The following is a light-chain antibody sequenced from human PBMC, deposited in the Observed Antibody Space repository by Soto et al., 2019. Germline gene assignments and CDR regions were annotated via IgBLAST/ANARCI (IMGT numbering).Light chain of an antibody. V-gene: IGKV1-39*01. J-gene: IGKJ5*01. Sequence: EIEMTQSPSSLSASAGDRDTISCRAGQSISSNVNWYQQKPGQAPKLLIYAASTLPTGIPSRFSGSGSGTDFTLTISSLQPEDFATYYCQQSYSTPITFGQGTRLEIK. CDR3: QQSYSTPIT. CDR2: AAS. CDR1: QSISSN.